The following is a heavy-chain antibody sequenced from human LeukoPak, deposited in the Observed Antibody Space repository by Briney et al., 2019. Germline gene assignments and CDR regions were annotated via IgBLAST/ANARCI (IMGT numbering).Heavy chain of an antibody. D-gene: IGHD3-16*01. J-gene: IGHJ4*02. Sequence: GASVKVSCKASGYTFTRYDINWVRQATGQGLEWLAWMNPNSGDTGYAQKFQGRVTITRNTAINTAYMELNSLRSEDTAVYFCARFGGSAAKDDRLDYWGQGTLVTVSS. CDR1: GYTFTRYD. CDR3: ARFGGSAAKDDRLDY. CDR2: MNPNSGDT. V-gene: IGHV1-8*03.